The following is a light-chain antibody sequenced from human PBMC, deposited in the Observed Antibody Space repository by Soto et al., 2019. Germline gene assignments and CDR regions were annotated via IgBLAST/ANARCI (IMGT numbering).Light chain of an antibody. CDR1: PSVTNF. V-gene: IGKV3-11*01. CDR2: GAF. Sequence: IGLRQSPATRSLSPGERAPLSCSASPSVTNFLAWYQQKPGQAPRLLIYGAFNRATGIPARFSGSGSGTDFTLTISSLEPEDSAVYYCQQRNVWPPVTFGQGTGLEI. CDR3: QQRNVWPPVT. J-gene: IGKJ5*01.